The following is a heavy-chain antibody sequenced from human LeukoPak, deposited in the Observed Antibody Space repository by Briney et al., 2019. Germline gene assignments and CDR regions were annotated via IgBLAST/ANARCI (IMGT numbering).Heavy chain of an antibody. CDR2: IYPGDSDT. CDR3: ARRSYDSSVYYRYMYYFDY. D-gene: IGHD3-22*01. Sequence: GESLKISCKGSGYSFTTNWIGWVRQMPGKGLEWMGIIYPGDSDTRYSPSFQGQVTISVDKSISTAYPQWSSLKASDTAMYYCARRSYDSSVYYRYMYYFDYWGQGTLVTVSS. J-gene: IGHJ4*02. CDR1: GYSFTTNW. V-gene: IGHV5-51*01.